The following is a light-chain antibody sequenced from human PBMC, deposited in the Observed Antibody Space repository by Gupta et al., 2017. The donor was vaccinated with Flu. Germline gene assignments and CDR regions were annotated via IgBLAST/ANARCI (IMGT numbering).Light chain of an antibody. Sequence: SNNQSTVAYYHPSALQPQKLLTHCASMPESGVPDRFSGSGSGTDFTLTISSLQAEDLAVYYCQQYYGYPFTFGPGTKVDI. CDR1: SNNQST. CDR3: QQYYGYPFT. CDR2: CAS. J-gene: IGKJ3*01. V-gene: IGKV4-1*01.